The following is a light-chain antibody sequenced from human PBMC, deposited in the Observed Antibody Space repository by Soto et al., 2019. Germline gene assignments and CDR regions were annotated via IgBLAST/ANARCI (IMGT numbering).Light chain of an antibody. CDR1: QSISIR. V-gene: IGKV1-5*03. Sequence: DIHMTQSPSILSASVGDRVTITCRASQSISIRLAWYQQKPGKAPNLLIYKTSSLETGVPSRFSGSGSGTEFTLTISSLQPDDFATYYCQHWNDYSWTFGQGTKVEVK. CDR3: QHWNDYSWT. J-gene: IGKJ1*01. CDR2: KTS.